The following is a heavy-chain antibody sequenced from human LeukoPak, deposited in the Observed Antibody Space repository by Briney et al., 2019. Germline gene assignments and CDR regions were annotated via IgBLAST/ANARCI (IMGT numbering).Heavy chain of an antibody. CDR1: GFTFSSYE. CDR3: AKDRVAVAGNNWFDP. V-gene: IGHV3-48*03. D-gene: IGHD6-19*01. CDR2: ISSSGSTI. Sequence: PGGSLRLSCAASGFTFSSYEMNWVRQAPGKGLEWVSYISSSGSTIYYADSVKGRFTISRDNSKNTLYLQMNSLRAEDTAVYYCAKDRVAVAGNNWFDPWGQGTLVTVSS. J-gene: IGHJ5*02.